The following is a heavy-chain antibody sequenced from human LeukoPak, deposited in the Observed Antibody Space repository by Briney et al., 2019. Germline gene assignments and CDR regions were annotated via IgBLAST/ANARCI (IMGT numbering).Heavy chain of an antibody. V-gene: IGHV3-33*06. CDR3: AKEAQSSGRYLPEYYFDS. CDR1: GFDFSRYG. J-gene: IGHJ4*02. D-gene: IGHD3-22*01. CDR2: IWFDESNK. Sequence: PGRSLRLSCEGSGFDFSRYGMHWVRQAPGKGLEWVAMIWFDESNKYYVDSVQGRFTISRDNSKNMMYLQMNSLRVEDAAVYYCAKEAQSSGRYLPEYYFDSWGQGTLVTVSS.